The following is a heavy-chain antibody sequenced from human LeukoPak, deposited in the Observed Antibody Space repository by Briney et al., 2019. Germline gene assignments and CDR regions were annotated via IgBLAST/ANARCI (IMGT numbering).Heavy chain of an antibody. Sequence: PSETLSLTCTVSGGSISSSSYYWGWIRQPPGKGLEWIGSIFYSGRTYYNPSLKSRVTISVDTSKNQFSLKLSSVTAADTAVYYCARGANDYGDYVTYYYYYMDVWGKGTTVTVSS. V-gene: IGHV4-39*07. CDR3: ARGANDYGDYVTYYYYYMDV. D-gene: IGHD4-17*01. J-gene: IGHJ6*03. CDR2: IFYSGRT. CDR1: GGSISSSSYY.